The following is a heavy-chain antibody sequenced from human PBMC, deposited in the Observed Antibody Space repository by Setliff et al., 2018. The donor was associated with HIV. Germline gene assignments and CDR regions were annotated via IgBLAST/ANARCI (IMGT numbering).Heavy chain of an antibody. CDR1: GGSISSYY. J-gene: IGHJ3*02. CDR3: ATASGYDLFMGAFDI. CDR2: IYASGST. V-gene: IGHV4-4*07. Sequence: PSETLSLTCTVSGGSISSYYWSWIRQPAGQRLEWIGRIYASGSTNYNPSLKSRVTISIDTFKNQFSMKLYSVTAADTAVYYCATASGYDLFMGAFDIWGQGTMVTVSS. D-gene: IGHD5-12*01.